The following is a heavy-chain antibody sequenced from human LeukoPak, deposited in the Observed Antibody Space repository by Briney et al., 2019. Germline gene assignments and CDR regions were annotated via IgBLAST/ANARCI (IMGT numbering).Heavy chain of an antibody. CDR2: IYYSGST. V-gene: IGHV4-59*01. CDR1: GGSISSYY. D-gene: IGHD6-6*01. CDR3: ARAGSSRSFFDY. Sequence: PSETLSLTYTVSGGSISSYYWSWIRQPPGKGLEWIGYIYYSGSTNYNPSLKSRVTISVDTSKNQFSLKLSSVTAADTAVYYCARAGSSRSFFDYWGQGTLVTVSS. J-gene: IGHJ4*02.